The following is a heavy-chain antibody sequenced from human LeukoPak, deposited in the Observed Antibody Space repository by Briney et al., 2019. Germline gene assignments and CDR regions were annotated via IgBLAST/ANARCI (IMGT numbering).Heavy chain of an antibody. V-gene: IGHV3-23*01. J-gene: IGHJ3*02. Sequence: GGSLRLSCAASGFTLSSYAMNWVRQAPGKGLEWVSVISDSGDRTFYADSVKGRFTISRDNSKNTLYLQMNSLRAEDTAVYYCARGGLGIGDFDIWGQGTMVTVSS. CDR1: GFTLSSYA. CDR2: ISDSGDRT. CDR3: ARGGLGIGDFDI. D-gene: IGHD7-27*01.